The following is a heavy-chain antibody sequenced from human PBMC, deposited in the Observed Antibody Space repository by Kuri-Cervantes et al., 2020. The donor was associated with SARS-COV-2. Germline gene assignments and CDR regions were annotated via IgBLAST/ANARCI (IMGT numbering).Heavy chain of an antibody. CDR2: ITGSGDNT. V-gene: IGHV3-23*01. CDR3: AKGGPMVRGEIRNNWFDP. CDR1: GFTFSSYA. J-gene: IGHJ5*02. Sequence: GGSLRLSCAASGFTFSSYAMSWVRQAPGKGLEWVSLITGSGDNTYYADSVRGRFTISRDNSRNTLYLQMNSLRTEDTAVYYCAKGGPMVRGEIRNNWFDPCGQGTLVTSSS. D-gene: IGHD3-10*01.